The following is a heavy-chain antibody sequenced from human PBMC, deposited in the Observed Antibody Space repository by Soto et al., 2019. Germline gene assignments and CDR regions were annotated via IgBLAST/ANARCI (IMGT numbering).Heavy chain of an antibody. CDR2: ISGNDDTT. CDR3: AKGHPGGSCYSGLDC. Sequence: EVQLLESGRGFVQPGGSLRLSCAASGFTFSSCAMTWVRQAPGKGLEWVLCISGNDDTTYYADSVKGRFTISRDTSKNTVYLQMNSLRADDTAVYYCAKGHPGGSCYSGLDCWGQRTLVTVSS. CDR1: GFTFSSCA. V-gene: IGHV3-23*01. D-gene: IGHD2-15*01. J-gene: IGHJ4*02.